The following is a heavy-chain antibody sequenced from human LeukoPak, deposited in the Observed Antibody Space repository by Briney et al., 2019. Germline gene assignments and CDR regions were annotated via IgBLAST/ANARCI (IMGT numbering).Heavy chain of an antibody. Sequence: ASVKVSCKASGYTFTGYYMHWVRQAPGQGLEWMGWINPNSGGTNYAQKFQGRVTMTRDTSISTAYMELSRLRSDDTAVYYRARVGGFSNWFDPWGQGTLVTVSS. D-gene: IGHD1-26*01. CDR3: ARVGGFSNWFDP. CDR2: INPNSGGT. J-gene: IGHJ5*02. V-gene: IGHV1-2*02. CDR1: GYTFTGYY.